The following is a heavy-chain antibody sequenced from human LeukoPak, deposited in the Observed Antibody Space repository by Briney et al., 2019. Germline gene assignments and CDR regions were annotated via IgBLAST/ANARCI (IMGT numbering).Heavy chain of an antibody. CDR2: ISSSGSTI. V-gene: IGHV3-48*03. J-gene: IGHJ4*02. D-gene: IGHD6-19*01. CDR3: ARDPSISSGWFKGNYFDY. Sequence: GGSLRLSCAASGFTFSSYEMNWVRQAPGKGLEWVSYISSSGSTIYYADSVKGRFTISRDNAKNSLYLQMNSLRAEDTAVYYCARDPSISSGWFKGNYFDYWGQGTLVTVSS. CDR1: GFTFSSYE.